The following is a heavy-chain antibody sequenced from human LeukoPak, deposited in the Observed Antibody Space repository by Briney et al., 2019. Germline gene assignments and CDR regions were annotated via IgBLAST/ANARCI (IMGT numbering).Heavy chain of an antibody. CDR1: GFTFSNYW. CDR2: INQDGSEI. D-gene: IGHD3-22*01. CDR3: ARDGLRNYYDSSGYFYDY. J-gene: IGHJ4*02. Sequence: GGSLRLSCAASGFTFSNYWMSWVRQAPGKGLEWLANINQDGSEIYYVDSVKGRFTISRDNGKNSLYLQINSLRADDTAVYYCARDGLRNYYDSSGYFYDYWGQGTLVTLYS. V-gene: IGHV3-7*01.